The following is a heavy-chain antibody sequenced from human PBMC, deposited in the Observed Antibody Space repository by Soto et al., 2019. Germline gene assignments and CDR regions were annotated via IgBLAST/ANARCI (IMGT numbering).Heavy chain of an antibody. CDR3: AKDLPDPAYY. J-gene: IGHJ4*02. CDR1: GFTFSSYA. Sequence: EVQLLESGGGLVQPGGSLRLSCAASGFTFSSYAMSWVRQAPGKGLEWVSVISSRGGSTYYADSVKGRFTISRDNSKNMLYPQMNSLIAEDTAVYYCAKDLPDPAYYWGQGTLVSVSS. V-gene: IGHV3-23*01. CDR2: ISSRGGST.